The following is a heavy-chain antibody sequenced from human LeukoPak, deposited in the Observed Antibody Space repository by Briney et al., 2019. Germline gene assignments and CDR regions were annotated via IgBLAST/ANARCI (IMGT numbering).Heavy chain of an antibody. Sequence: GGSLRLSCAASGFTFSSYSMNWVRQAPGKVLEWVSSISSSSSYIYYADSVKGRFTISRDNAKNSLYLQMNSLRAEDTAVYYCARRLGYCSSTSCSTARFDYWGQGTLVTVSS. D-gene: IGHD2-2*01. CDR2: ISSSSSYI. V-gene: IGHV3-21*01. J-gene: IGHJ4*02. CDR3: ARRLGYCSSTSCSTARFDY. CDR1: GFTFSSYS.